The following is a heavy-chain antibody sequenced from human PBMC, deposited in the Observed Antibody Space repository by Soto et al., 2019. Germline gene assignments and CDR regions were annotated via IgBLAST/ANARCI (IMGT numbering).Heavy chain of an antibody. J-gene: IGHJ6*02. V-gene: IGHV3-33*01. CDR1: GFTFSSYG. CDR2: IWFDGSNK. CDR3: ARXXXXXXXXXXXNXMDV. Sequence: QVQLVESGGGVVQPGRSLRLSCAASGFTFSSYGMHWVRQAPGKGLXWXXVIWFDGSNKYYADSVKGRFTISRDNSNNTLYLQMNSLRAGXTAVYYCARXXXXXXXXXXXNXMDVWGQGTTVTVSS.